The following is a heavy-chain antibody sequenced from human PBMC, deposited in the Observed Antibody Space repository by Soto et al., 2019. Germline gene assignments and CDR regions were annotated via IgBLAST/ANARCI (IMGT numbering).Heavy chain of an antibody. CDR3: ARLPSDYGDYEGPWY. J-gene: IGHJ4*02. CDR2: INAGNGNT. D-gene: IGHD4-17*01. CDR1: GYTFTSYA. V-gene: IGHV1-3*01. Sequence: GASVKVSCKASGYTFTSYAMHWVRQAPGQRLEWMGWINAGNGNTKYSQKFQGRVTITRDTSASTAYMELSSLRSEDTAVYYCARLPSDYGDYEGPWYWGQGTLVTVSS.